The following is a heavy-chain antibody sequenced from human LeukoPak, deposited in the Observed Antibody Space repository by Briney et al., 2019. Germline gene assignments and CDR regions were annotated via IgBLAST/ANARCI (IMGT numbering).Heavy chain of an antibody. CDR3: ARATAVGLNCFDP. Sequence: GGSLRLSCAASGFSFSNYWMSWVRQAPGKGLEWVGNIKQDGSEKYYVDSVKGRFTISRDNAKNSLYLQMDTLRAEDTAVYYCARATAVGLNCFDPWGQGTLVTVSS. CDR2: IKQDGSEK. D-gene: IGHD6-13*01. V-gene: IGHV3-7*01. J-gene: IGHJ5*02. CDR1: GFSFSNYW.